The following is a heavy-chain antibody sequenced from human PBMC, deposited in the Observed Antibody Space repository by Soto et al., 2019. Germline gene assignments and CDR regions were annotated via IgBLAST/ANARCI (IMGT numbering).Heavy chain of an antibody. Sequence: PSETLSLPCAVSGGSISSSNWWSWIRQHPGKGLEWIGEIYHSGSNKYNPSLKRRVSISVDKSKNQFSLKLSSVTAADSSVYYCASRPTTPFDYWGQGTLVTVSS. D-gene: IGHD2-2*01. V-gene: IGHV4-4*02. J-gene: IGHJ4*02. CDR3: ASRPTTPFDY. CDR1: GGSISSSNW. CDR2: IYHSGSN.